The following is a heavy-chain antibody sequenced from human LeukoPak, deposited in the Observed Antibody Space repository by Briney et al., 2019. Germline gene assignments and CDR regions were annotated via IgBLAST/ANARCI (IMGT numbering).Heavy chain of an antibody. CDR3: ARDHLREWFGELSGFDP. V-gene: IGHV3-30-3*01. J-gene: IGHJ5*02. CDR1: GFTFSSYA. CDR2: ISYDGSNK. D-gene: IGHD3-10*01. Sequence: GGSLRLSCAASGFTFSSYAMHWVRQAPGKGLEWVAVISYDGSNKYYADSVKGRFTISRDNSKNTLYLQMNSLRAEDTAVYYCARDHLREWFGELSGFDPWGQGTLVTVSS.